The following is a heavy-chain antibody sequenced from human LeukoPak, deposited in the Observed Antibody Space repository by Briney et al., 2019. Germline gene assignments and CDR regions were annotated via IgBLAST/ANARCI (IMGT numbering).Heavy chain of an antibody. V-gene: IGHV3-30-3*01. CDR2: ISYDGSNK. J-gene: IGHJ4*02. CDR1: GFTFSSYA. Sequence: GGSLRLSCAASGFTFSSYAMHWVRQAPGKGLEWVAVISYDGSNKYYADSVKGRFTISRDNSKNTLYLQMNSLRAEDTAVYYCARDPVKGLFDYWGQGTLVTVSS. D-gene: IGHD4-17*01. CDR3: ARDPVKGLFDY.